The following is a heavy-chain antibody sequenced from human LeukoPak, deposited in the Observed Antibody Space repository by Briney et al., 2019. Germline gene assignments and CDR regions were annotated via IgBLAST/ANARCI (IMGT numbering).Heavy chain of an antibody. D-gene: IGHD3-22*01. J-gene: IGHJ4*02. CDR3: AKDRGGYNQASDY. V-gene: IGHV3-7*03. Sequence: PGGSLRLSCAASGFTFSNYWMTWVRQAPGKGLEWVADIKQDGSEKLYVKSVRGRFTISRDNAKMSLFLQMNSLRAEDTAVYYCAKDRGGYNQASDYWGQGILVTVSS. CDR1: GFTFSNYW. CDR2: IKQDGSEK.